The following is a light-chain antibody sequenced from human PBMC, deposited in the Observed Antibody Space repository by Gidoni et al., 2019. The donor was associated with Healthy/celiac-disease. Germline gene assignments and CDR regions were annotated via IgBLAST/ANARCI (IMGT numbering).Light chain of an antibody. J-gene: IGLJ1*01. V-gene: IGLV3-1*01. CDR1: KLGDKY. Sequence: SYELTQPPSVSVSPGQTASITCSGDKLGDKYACWYQQKPGQSPVLVIYQDSKRPSGIPERFSGSNSGNTATLTISGTQAMDEADYYCQAWDGSTACDVFGTGTKVTVL. CDR3: QAWDGSTACDV. CDR2: QDS.